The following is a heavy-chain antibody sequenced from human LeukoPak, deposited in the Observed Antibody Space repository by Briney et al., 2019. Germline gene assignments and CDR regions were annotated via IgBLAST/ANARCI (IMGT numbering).Heavy chain of an antibody. CDR2: ISSNGGST. Sequence: HPGGSLRLSCSASGFTFSSYAMHWVRQAPGKGLEYVSAISSNGGSTYYADSVKGRFTISRDNSKNTLYLQMSSLRAEDTAVYYCVPIAAAGTRHFDYWGQGTLVTVSS. CDR3: VPIAAAGTRHFDY. D-gene: IGHD6-13*01. V-gene: IGHV3-64D*09. J-gene: IGHJ4*02. CDR1: GFTFSSYA.